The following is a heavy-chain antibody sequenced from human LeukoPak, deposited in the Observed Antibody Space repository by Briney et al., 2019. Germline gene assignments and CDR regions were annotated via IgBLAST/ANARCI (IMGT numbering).Heavy chain of an antibody. CDR1: GGSISSYY. CDR2: IYYSGST. J-gene: IGHJ4*02. D-gene: IGHD3-22*01. CDR3: ARHADYYDSSGYSHFDY. Sequence: PSETLSLTCTVSGGSISSYYWSWIRQPPGKGLEWIGYIYYSGSTNYNPSLKSRVTISVDTSKNQFSLKLSSVTAADTAVYYCARHADYYDSSGYSHFDYWGQGTLVTVSS. V-gene: IGHV4-59*08.